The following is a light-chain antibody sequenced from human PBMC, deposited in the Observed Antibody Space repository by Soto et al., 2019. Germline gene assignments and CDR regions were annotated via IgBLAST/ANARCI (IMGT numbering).Light chain of an antibody. CDR3: LLSYNGARV. CDR2: NTN. CDR1: SDVGGYNY. Sequence: QSALTQPRSVSGSHGQSVTISCTGTSSDVGGYNYVSWFQQKPGQAPRTLIYNTNNKQSWTPARFSGSLLGGKAALTLSGAQPEDEAEYYCLLSYNGARVFGSGTKLTVL. V-gene: IGLV7-46*01. J-gene: IGLJ1*01.